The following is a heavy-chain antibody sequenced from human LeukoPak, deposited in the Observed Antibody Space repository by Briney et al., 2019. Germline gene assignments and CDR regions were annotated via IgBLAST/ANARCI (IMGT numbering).Heavy chain of an antibody. CDR2: ISGSGGST. J-gene: IGHJ3*02. CDR3: AKVELRTYCGGDCSNI. CDR1: GFTFSSYA. V-gene: IGHV3-23*01. Sequence: PGGSLRLSCAASGFTFSSYAMSWVRQAPGKGLEWVSAISGSGGSTYYADSVKGRFTISRDNSKNMLYLQMNSLRAEDTAVYYCAKVELRTYCGGDCSNIWGQGTMVTVSS. D-gene: IGHD2-21*02.